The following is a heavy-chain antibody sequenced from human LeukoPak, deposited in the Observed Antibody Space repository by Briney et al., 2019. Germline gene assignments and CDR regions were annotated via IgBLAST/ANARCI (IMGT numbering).Heavy chain of an antibody. J-gene: IGHJ6*03. CDR3: ARGGSERGENYRNYYYYYYIDV. V-gene: IGHV4-59*01. CDR1: GGSFSGYY. Sequence: SETLSLTCAVYGGSFSGYYWSWIRQPPGKGLEWIGYIYYSGSTNYNPSLKSRVTISVDTSKNQFSLKLSSVTAADTAVYYCARGGSERGENYRNYYYYYYIDVWGKGTTVTVSS. D-gene: IGHD1-14*01. CDR2: IYYSGST.